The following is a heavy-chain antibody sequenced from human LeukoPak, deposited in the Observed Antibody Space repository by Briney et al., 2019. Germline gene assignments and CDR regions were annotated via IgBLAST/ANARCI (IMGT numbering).Heavy chain of an antibody. J-gene: IGHJ4*02. CDR2: IIPIFGTA. CDR1: GGTFSSYA. D-gene: IGHD2-2*01. Sequence: ASVKVSCKASGGTFSSYAISWVRQAPGQGLEWMGGIIPIFGTANYAQKFQGRVTMTEDTSTDTAYMELSSLRSEDTAVYYCASLYCSSASCYASPFDYWGQGTLVTVSS. V-gene: IGHV1-69*06. CDR3: ASLYCSSASCYASPFDY.